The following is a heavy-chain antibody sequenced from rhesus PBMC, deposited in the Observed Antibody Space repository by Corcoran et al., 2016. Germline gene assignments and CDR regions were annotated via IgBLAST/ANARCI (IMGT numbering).Heavy chain of an antibody. Sequence: QVQLQESGPGLLKPSETLSLTCIVSGDSISANWRRWIRQPPGEGLEWIGEFYGNFGTTHYTPAREVRVTISKAASRNHLALRVSSVAAADTAVYYCARDPATGYFDYWGQGVLVPVSS. CDR2: FYGNFGTT. D-gene: IGHD6-31*01. CDR3: ARDPATGYFDY. J-gene: IGHJ4*01. V-gene: IGHV4-80*01. CDR1: GDSISANW.